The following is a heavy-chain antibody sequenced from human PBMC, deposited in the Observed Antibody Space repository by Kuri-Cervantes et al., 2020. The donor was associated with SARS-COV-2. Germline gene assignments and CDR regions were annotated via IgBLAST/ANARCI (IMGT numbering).Heavy chain of an antibody. J-gene: IGHJ3*02. CDR2: IKQDGSEK. CDR1: GFTFSSYW. CDR3: AKDHILTGYSYDAFDI. Sequence: GESLKISCAASGFTFSSYWMSRVRQAPGKGLEWVANIKQDGSEKYYVDSVKGRFTISRDNAKNSLYLQMNSLRAEDTAVYYCAKDHILTGYSYDAFDIWGQGTMVTVSS. D-gene: IGHD3-9*01. V-gene: IGHV3-7*03.